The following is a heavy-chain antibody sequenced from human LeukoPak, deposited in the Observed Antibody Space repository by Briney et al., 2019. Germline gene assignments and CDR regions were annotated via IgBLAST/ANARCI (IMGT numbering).Heavy chain of an antibody. J-gene: IGHJ3*02. D-gene: IGHD5-18*01. CDR2: ISGSGGST. CDR1: GFTFSSYA. Sequence: PGGSLRLSCAASGFTFSSYAMSWVRQAPGKGLEWVSAISGSGGSTYYADSVKGRFTISRDNSKNTLYLQMNSLRAEDTAVYYCAKGFSRYTAGSGTDAFDIWGQGTMVTVSS. CDR3: AKGFSRYTAGSGTDAFDI. V-gene: IGHV3-23*01.